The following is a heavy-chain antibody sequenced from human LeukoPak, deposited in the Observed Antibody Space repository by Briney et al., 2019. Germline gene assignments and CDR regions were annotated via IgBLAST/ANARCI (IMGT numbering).Heavy chain of an antibody. V-gene: IGHV3-23*01. J-gene: IGHJ4*02. CDR3: ATLCVRADRAGIDY. CDR2: ISGSGGRT. Sequence: GGSLRLSCAASGFTFSSYAMSWVRQAPGKGLEWVSAISGSGGRTYYADSAKGRFTISRDNSKNTLYLQMNGLGAEDTAIFYFATLCVRADRAGIDYWGQGTLVTGSS. D-gene: IGHD2-21*01. CDR1: GFTFSSYA.